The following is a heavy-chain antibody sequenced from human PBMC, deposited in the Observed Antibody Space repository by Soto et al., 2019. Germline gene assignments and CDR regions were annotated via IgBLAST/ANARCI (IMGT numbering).Heavy chain of an antibody. J-gene: IGHJ4*02. CDR2: IYYSGST. CDR3: ARGGGRYPLDY. CDR1: GGSISSYY. D-gene: IGHD2-2*02. Sequence: SETLSLTCTVSGGSISSYYWSWIRQPPGKGLEWIGYIYYSGSTNYNPSLKSRVTISVDTSKNQFSLKLSSVTAADTAVYYCARGGGRYPLDYWGQGTLVTVSS. V-gene: IGHV4-59*01.